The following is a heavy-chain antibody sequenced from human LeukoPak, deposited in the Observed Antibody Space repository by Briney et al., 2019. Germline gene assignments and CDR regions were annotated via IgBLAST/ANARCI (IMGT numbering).Heavy chain of an antibody. CDR1: GFTFSDCE. Sequence: GGSLRLSCAASGFTFSDCEMNWVRQAPGKGLEWVSYISSSGRRIYYADSVKGRFTISRDNAKNSLYLQMNSLRVDDTAIYYCARGPRDPTEYCSRGTCSPTYEVWGQGTLVTVSS. CDR3: ARGPRDPTEYCSRGTCSPTYEV. CDR2: ISSSGRRI. V-gene: IGHV3-48*03. D-gene: IGHD2-15*01. J-gene: IGHJ4*02.